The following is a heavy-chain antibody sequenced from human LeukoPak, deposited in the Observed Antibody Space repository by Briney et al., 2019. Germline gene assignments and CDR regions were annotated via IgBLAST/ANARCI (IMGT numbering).Heavy chain of an antibody. CDR1: GGSFSGYY. V-gene: IGHV4-34*01. CDR2: INHSGST. Sequence: PSETLSLTCAVYGGSFSGYYWSWIRQPPGKGLEWIGEINHSGSTYYNPSLKSRVTISVDTSKNQFSLKLSSVTAADTAVYYCARDQKNYYGRGGYFDYWGQGTLVTVSS. J-gene: IGHJ4*02. D-gene: IGHD3-10*02. CDR3: ARDQKNYYGRGGYFDY.